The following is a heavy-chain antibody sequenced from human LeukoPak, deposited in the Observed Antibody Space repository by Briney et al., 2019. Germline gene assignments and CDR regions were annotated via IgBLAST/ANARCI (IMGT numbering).Heavy chain of an antibody. V-gene: IGHV3-74*01. D-gene: IGHD3-16*01. CDR3: ATDGAYGLTH. CDR2: VSSDGSR. J-gene: IGHJ4*02. CDR1: GVSFSTTW. Sequence: GGSLRLSCAASGVSFSTTWMHWVRQAPGKGLMWVSHVSSDGSRTYADSVKGRFTVSRDNNKDMVYLQMSSLRAEDAAVYYCATDGAYGLTHWGQGTLVTVSS.